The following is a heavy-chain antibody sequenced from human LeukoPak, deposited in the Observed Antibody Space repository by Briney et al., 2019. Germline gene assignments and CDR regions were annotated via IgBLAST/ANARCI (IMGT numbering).Heavy chain of an antibody. CDR3: ARDLLSYGDYEDAFDI. Sequence: QTGGSLRLSCAASRFTFSTYWMHWVRQAPGKGLVWVSRINSDGSSTDYADSVKGRFTISRDNAKNTLYLQMNSLRAEDTAVYYCARDLLSYGDYEDAFDIWGQGTMVTVSS. CDR1: RFTFSTYW. V-gene: IGHV3-74*01. J-gene: IGHJ3*02. CDR2: INSDGSST. D-gene: IGHD4-17*01.